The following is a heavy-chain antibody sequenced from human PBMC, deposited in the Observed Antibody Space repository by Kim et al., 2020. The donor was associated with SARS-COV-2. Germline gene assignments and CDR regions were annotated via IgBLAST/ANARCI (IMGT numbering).Heavy chain of an antibody. Sequence: ASVKVSCKASGYTFTGYYMHWVRQAPGQGLEWMGRINPNSGGTNYAQKFQGRVTMTRDTSISTAYMELSRLRSDDTAVYYCAREATYCSGGSCYSGPYFDYWGQGTLVTVSS. D-gene: IGHD2-15*01. CDR2: INPNSGGT. V-gene: IGHV1-2*06. J-gene: IGHJ4*02. CDR3: AREATYCSGGSCYSGPYFDY. CDR1: GYTFTGYY.